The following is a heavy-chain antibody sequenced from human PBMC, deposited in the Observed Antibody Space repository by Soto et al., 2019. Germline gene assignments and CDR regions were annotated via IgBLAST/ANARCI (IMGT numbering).Heavy chain of an antibody. CDR1: GYSFTGYW. CDR3: ARLLRGVIITPGIGWFDP. D-gene: IGHD3-10*01. V-gene: IGHV5-51*01. Sequence: PGEYLKISCKGSGYSFTGYWIGWVRQMPGKGLEWMGIIYPGDSDTRYSPSFQGQVTISADKSISTAYLQWSSLKASDTAMYYCARLLRGVIITPGIGWFDPWGQGTLVTVSS. J-gene: IGHJ5*02. CDR2: IYPGDSDT.